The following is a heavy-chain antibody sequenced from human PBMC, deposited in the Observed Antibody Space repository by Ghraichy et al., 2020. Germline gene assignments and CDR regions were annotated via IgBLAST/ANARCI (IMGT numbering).Heavy chain of an antibody. CDR3: ARGSTVVRFYYYDGMDV. CDR1: GFTFSSYS. V-gene: IGHV3-48*02. CDR2: ITSSSRTK. Sequence: ETLSLTCVGSGFTFSSYSMNWVRQSPGKGLEWVSYITSSSRTKSYADSVKGRFTISRDNAQNSLSLQMNSLRDEDTAVYYCARGSTVVRFYYYDGMDVWGQGTTVTVSS. D-gene: IGHD4-23*01. J-gene: IGHJ6*02.